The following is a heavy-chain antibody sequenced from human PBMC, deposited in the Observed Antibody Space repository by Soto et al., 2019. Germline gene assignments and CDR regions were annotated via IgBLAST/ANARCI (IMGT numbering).Heavy chain of an antibody. J-gene: IGHJ4*02. D-gene: IGHD3-9*01. CDR2: ISAYNGNT. Sequence: VASVKVSCKASGYSFTSYGIGWVRQAPGQGLEWMGWISAYNGNTNYAQKLQGRVTMTTDTSTSTAYMELRSLRSDDTAVYYCARFGDMKFDILTGDPYYFDYWGQGTLVTVSS. CDR1: GYSFTSYG. CDR3: ARFGDMKFDILTGDPYYFDY. V-gene: IGHV1-18*01.